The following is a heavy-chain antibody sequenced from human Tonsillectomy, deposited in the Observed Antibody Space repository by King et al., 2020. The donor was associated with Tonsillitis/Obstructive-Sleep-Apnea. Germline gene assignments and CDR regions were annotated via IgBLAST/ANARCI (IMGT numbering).Heavy chain of an antibody. J-gene: IGHJ3*02. CDR3: ARRGRYSSGLNAFDI. CDR2: IYYSGST. CDR1: GGSISSYY. V-gene: IGHV4-59*08. D-gene: IGHD6-19*01. Sequence: QLQESGPGLVKLSETLSLTCTVSGGSISSYYWSWIRQPPGKGLEWIGYIYYSGSTNYNPSLKSRVTISVDTSKNQFSLKLSSVTAADTAVYYCARRGRYSSGLNAFDIWGQGTMVTVSS.